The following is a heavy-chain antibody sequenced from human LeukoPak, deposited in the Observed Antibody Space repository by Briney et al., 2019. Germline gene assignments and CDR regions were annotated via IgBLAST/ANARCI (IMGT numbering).Heavy chain of an antibody. V-gene: IGHV3-48*01. CDR1: GFTFSSYS. Sequence: GGSLRLSCAASGFTFSSYSINWVRQAPGKGLEWVSYISSSSSSIYYADSVKGRFTISRDNSRNTLYLQMNSLRVEDTAVYYCARESRDGYYYVGTDFWGQGTLVTVSS. CDR3: ARESRDGYYYVGTDF. CDR2: ISSSSSSI. J-gene: IGHJ4*02. D-gene: IGHD5-24*01.